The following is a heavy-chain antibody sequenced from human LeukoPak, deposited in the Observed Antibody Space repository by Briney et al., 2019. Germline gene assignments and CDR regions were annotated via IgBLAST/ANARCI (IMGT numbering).Heavy chain of an antibody. V-gene: IGHV3-7*05. J-gene: IGHJ6*02. Sequence: GGSLRLSCAASGFTFSSYWMSWVRQAPGKGLEWVANIKQDGSEKYYVDSVKGRFTISSDNAKNSLYLQMNSLRAEDTAVYYCAREIVVVVAAIYYYYYGMDVWGQGTTVTVSS. D-gene: IGHD2-15*01. CDR3: AREIVVVVAAIYYYYYGMDV. CDR1: GFTFSSYW. CDR2: IKQDGSEK.